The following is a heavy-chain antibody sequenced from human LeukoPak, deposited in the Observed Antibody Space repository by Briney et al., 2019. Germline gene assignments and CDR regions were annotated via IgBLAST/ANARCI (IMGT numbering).Heavy chain of an antibody. J-gene: IGHJ3*02. CDR3: AGRYTEILDAFDI. CDR2: IRFDGTSK. Sequence: QPWGSLRLSCAASGFTFSNYGMHWVRQAPGKGLEWVAFIRFDGTSKFYADSVKGRFTISRDNSQNTLYLQMNSLRAEDTAVYYCAGRYTEILDAFDIWGQGTMVTVSS. V-gene: IGHV3-30*02. CDR1: GFTFSNYG. D-gene: IGHD3-16*02.